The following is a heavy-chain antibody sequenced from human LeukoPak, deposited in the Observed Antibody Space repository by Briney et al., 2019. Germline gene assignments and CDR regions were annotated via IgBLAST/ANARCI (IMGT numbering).Heavy chain of an antibody. V-gene: IGHV1-18*01. CDR2: ISGYNDNT. CDR1: GFIFTSYR. D-gene: IGHD4-23*01. J-gene: IGHJ3*02. Sequence: GGSVKVSCKASGFIFTSYRIIWVRQAPGQGLEWMSYISGYNDNTNYAQKLQGRVPMTTDTSTSTVYMELWSLRADDTAVYYCARPDYGGNRGAFDIWGQGTMVTVSS. CDR3: ARPDYGGNRGAFDI.